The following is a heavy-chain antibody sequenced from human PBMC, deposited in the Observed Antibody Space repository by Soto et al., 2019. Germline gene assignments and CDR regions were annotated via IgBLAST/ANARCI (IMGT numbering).Heavy chain of an antibody. Sequence: QITLKESGPTLVKPTQTLTLTCTFSGFSLTTGGVGVGWIRQPPGKALEWLALIYGSDDERYSPSLKSRLTITKNTSKHQVVLTVTNMDSVDAATYYCAHINIHDNSVPRYYYHYAMDVWGQGTAVTVSS. CDR3: AHINIHDNSVPRYYYHYAMDV. D-gene: IGHD1-1*01. J-gene: IGHJ6*02. V-gene: IGHV2-5*01. CDR2: IYGSDDE. CDR1: GFSLTTGGVG.